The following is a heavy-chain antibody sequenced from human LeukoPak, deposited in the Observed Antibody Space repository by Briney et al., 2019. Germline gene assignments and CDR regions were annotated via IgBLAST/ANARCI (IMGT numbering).Heavy chain of an antibody. CDR2: ISWNSGSI. CDR3: AKAYSSSWWGTIPYGMDV. V-gene: IGHV3-9*01. CDR1: GFTFDDYA. Sequence: PGGSLRLSCAASGFTFDDYAMHWVRQAPGKGLEWVSGISWNSGSIGYADSVKGRFTISRDNAKNSLYLQMNSLRAEDTALYYCAKAYSSSWWGTIPYGMDVWGQGTTVTVSS. D-gene: IGHD6-13*01. J-gene: IGHJ6*02.